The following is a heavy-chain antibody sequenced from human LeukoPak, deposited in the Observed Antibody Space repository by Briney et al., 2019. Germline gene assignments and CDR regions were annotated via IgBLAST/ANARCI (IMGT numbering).Heavy chain of an antibody. V-gene: IGHV1-18*01. J-gene: IGHJ3*02. CDR2: ISAYNGNT. CDR3: ARGPQIVVVPAAIAGAFDI. D-gene: IGHD2-2*01. Sequence: ASVKVSCKASGYTFTSYGISWVRQAPGQGLEWMGWISAYNGNTNYAQKLQGRVTMTTDTSTSTVYMELSGLRSEDTAVYYCARGPQIVVVPAAIAGAFDIWGQGTMVTVSS. CDR1: GYTFTSYG.